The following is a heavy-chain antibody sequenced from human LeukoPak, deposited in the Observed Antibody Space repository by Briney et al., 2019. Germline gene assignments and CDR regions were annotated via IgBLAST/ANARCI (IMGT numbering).Heavy chain of an antibody. V-gene: IGHV4-59*01. CDR1: GGSISSYY. CDR2: IYYSGST. J-gene: IGHJ4*02. Sequence: SETLSLTCTVSGGSISSYYWSWIRQPPGKGLEWIGYIYYSGSTNYNPSLKSRVTISVDTSKNQFSLKLSSVTAADTAVYYCARESPRGYSYGSYFDYWGQGTLVTVSS. CDR3: ARESPRGYSYGSYFDY. D-gene: IGHD5-18*01.